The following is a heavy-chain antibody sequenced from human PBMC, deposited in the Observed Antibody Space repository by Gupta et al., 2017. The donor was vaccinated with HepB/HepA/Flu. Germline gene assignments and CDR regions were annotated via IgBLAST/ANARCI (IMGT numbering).Heavy chain of an antibody. J-gene: IGHJ6*02. CDR3: ARDRYYYDIGGALTPYGMDV. CDR2: IYYTGST. D-gene: IGHD3-22*01. CDR1: GVSISSVAYF. Sequence: QVQLQESGPGLVKPSQTLSLHCIVSGVSISSVAYFWRWVRQPPGQGLEWIGYIYYTGSTYYNPYLKSRVTISVDTSKNQFSLNLNSVTAADTAVYYCARDRYYYDIGGALTPYGMDVWGQGTTVTVSS. V-gene: IGHV4-31*03.